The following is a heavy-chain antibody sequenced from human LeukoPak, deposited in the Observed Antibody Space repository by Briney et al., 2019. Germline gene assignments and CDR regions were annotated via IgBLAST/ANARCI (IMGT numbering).Heavy chain of an antibody. J-gene: IGHJ5*02. D-gene: IGHD5-18*01. CDR1: GGTFSSYA. V-gene: IGHV1-69*01. CDR3: ARGDTAMVTVAWFDP. CDR2: IIPIFGTA. Sequence: SVKVSCKASGGTFSSYAISWVRQAPGQGLEWMGGIIPIFGTANYAQKFQGRVTITADESTSTAYVELSSLRSEDTAVYYCARGDTAMVTVAWFDPWGQGTLVTVSS.